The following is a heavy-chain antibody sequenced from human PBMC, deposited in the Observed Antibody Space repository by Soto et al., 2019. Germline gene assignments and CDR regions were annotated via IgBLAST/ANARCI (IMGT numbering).Heavy chain of an antibody. V-gene: IGHV4-59*08. J-gene: IGHJ3*02. CDR3: APRRDVRVCSPTTCYAGAFDI. D-gene: IGHD2-2*01. CDR1: GGSMTHYF. Sequence: QVQLQESGPGLVKPSETLSLTCTVSGGSMTHYFWTWIRETPGKGLEWIGYVYYSGTTNYNPSLNCRVDISVATSKNLFSLHLDSVTAADTAVYYCAPRRDVRVCSPTTCYAGAFDIWGQGKMVSVSA. CDR2: VYYSGTT.